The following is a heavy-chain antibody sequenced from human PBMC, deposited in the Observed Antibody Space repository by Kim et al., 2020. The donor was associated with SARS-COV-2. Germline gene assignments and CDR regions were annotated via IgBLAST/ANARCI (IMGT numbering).Heavy chain of an antibody. J-gene: IGHJ4*02. Sequence: SETLSLTCTVSGGSVSSGSYYWSWIRQPPGKGLEWIGYIYYSGSTNYNPSLKSRVTISVDTSKNQFSLKLSSVTAADTAVYYCARDMGEYAFDYWGQGTLVTVSS. D-gene: IGHD3-16*01. V-gene: IGHV4-61*01. CDR3: ARDMGEYAFDY. CDR1: GGSVSSGSYY. CDR2: IYYSGST.